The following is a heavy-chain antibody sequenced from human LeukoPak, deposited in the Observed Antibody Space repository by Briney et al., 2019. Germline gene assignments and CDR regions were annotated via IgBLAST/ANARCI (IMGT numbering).Heavy chain of an antibody. CDR3: ARAYCSGGSCYSVWFDP. Sequence: PSETLSLTCTVSGVSISSSNSYWGWIRQPPGKGLEWIGSIYYSGNTYYNASLKSQVSISIDTSKNQFSLRLTSVTAADTAVYYCARAYCSGGSCYSVWFDPWGQGTLVTVSS. CDR1: GVSISSSNSY. CDR2: IYYSGNT. J-gene: IGHJ5*02. V-gene: IGHV4-39*01. D-gene: IGHD2-15*01.